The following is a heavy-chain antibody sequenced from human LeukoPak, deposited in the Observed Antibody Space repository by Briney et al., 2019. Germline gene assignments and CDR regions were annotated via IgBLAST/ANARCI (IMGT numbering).Heavy chain of an antibody. D-gene: IGHD1-26*01. Sequence: SVKVSCRASGGTFSSYAISWVRQAPGQGLEWMGRIIPILGIANYAQKFQGRVTITADKSTSTAYMELSSLRSDDTAVYYCARNLLSIVGGPDAFDIWGQGTMVTVSS. CDR1: GGTFSSYA. V-gene: IGHV1-69*04. CDR3: ARNLLSIVGGPDAFDI. J-gene: IGHJ3*02. CDR2: IIPILGIA.